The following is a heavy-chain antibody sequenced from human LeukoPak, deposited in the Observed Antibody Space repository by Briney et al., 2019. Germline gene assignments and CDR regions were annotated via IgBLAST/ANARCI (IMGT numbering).Heavy chain of an antibody. CDR3: AKVAKYYYGSETYYFFEH. CDR2: INQDGTEK. J-gene: IGHJ4*02. CDR1: GFTFRTYC. V-gene: IGHV3-7*01. Sequence: GGSLRLSCAASGFTFRTYCMSWVRQAPGKGLEWVANINQDGTEKYYVDSVKGRFTISRDNPKNSLYLQMNSLRVEDTAVYYCAKVAKYYYGSETYYFFEHWGQGTPVTASS. D-gene: IGHD3-10*01.